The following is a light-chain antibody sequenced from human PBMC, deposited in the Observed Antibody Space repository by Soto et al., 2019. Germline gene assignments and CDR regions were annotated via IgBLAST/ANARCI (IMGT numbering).Light chain of an antibody. J-gene: IGLJ2*01. V-gene: IGLV2-11*01. CDR1: SSDVGGYNY. Sequence: QSALTQPRSVSRSPGQSVTISCTGTSSDVGGYNYVSWYQQHPGKAPKLMIYDVSKRPSGVPDRFSGSKSGNTASLTISGLQAEDEADYYCCSYAGSYTFEVVVFGGGTKLTVL. CDR3: CSYAGSYTFEVVV. CDR2: DVS.